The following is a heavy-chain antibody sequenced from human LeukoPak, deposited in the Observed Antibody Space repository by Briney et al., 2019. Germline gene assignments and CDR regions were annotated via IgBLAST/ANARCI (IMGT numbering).Heavy chain of an antibody. Sequence: SGTLSLTCAVSGGSISSSNWWSWVRQPPGKGLEWIGEINHSGSTNYNPSLKSRVTISVDTSKNQFSLKLSSVTAADTAVYYCARGPRSIAVAGPPTGYWGQGTLVTVSS. CDR1: GGSISSSNW. V-gene: IGHV4-4*02. J-gene: IGHJ4*02. CDR3: ARGPRSIAVAGPPTGY. D-gene: IGHD6-19*01. CDR2: INHSGST.